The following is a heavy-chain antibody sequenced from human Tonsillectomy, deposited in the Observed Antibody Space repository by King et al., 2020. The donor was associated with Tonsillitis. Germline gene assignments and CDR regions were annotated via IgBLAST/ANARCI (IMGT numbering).Heavy chain of an antibody. Sequence: VQLVESGGGVVQPGRSLRLSCAASGFTFSSYGIHWVRQAPGKGLEWVAVVGYDGSIKYYADAVQGRFSISRDNSKNTLSLQMNSLRVDDTAVYYCARDQGAGLDYWGQGTLVTVSS. CDR3: ARDQGAGLDY. CDR2: VGYDGSIK. V-gene: IGHV3-33*08. J-gene: IGHJ4*02. D-gene: IGHD6-19*01. CDR1: GFTFSSYG.